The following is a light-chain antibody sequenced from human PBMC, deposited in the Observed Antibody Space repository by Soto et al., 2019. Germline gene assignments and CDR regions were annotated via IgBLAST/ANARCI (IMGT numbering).Light chain of an antibody. Sequence: DIQMTQSPSTLSASVGDRVTITCRASQSISSWLAWYQQKPGKAPKLLIYKASSLESGVPSRFSGSGSGTEFTLTISRLQPDDFATYYCQQYNSYSLTFAGGTKVEIK. J-gene: IGKJ4*01. V-gene: IGKV1-5*03. CDR2: KAS. CDR1: QSISSW. CDR3: QQYNSYSLT.